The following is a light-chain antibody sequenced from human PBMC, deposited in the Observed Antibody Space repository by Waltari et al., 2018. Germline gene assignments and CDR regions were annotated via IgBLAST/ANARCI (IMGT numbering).Light chain of an antibody. CDR2: DAS. CDR3: QQFNDFLG. Sequence: AVQLTQSPSSLSASVGDRVTFTCRASQGIRSALAWYQQKPGKPPKLLIYDASTLQSGVPPRFSGSGSGTDFTLTISSLQPEDFATYYCQQFNDFLGFGGGTKVEIK. J-gene: IGKJ4*01. V-gene: IGKV1D-13*01. CDR1: QGIRSA.